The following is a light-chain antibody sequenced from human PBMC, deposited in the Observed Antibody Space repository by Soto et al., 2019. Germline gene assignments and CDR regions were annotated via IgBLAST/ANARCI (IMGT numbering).Light chain of an antibody. Sequence: QSVLTQPPSVSGAPGQRVTISCTGSSSNIGADYDVHWYQQLPGTAPKLLIYANTNRPSGVPDRFSGSKSGTSASLAITGLQPEDEADYYCQSYDSSLSGTLFGTGTKVTVL. V-gene: IGLV1-40*01. CDR1: SSNIGADYD. J-gene: IGLJ1*01. CDR2: ANT. CDR3: QSYDSSLSGTL.